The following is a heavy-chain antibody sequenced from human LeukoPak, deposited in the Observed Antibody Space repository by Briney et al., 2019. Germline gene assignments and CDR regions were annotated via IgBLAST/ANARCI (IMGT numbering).Heavy chain of an antibody. D-gene: IGHD4-17*01. V-gene: IGHV4-59*01. CDR2: VFYTGSP. J-gene: IGHJ5*02. CDR3: ARARGGYGDYGNWFDP. CDR1: DPSNTRYY. Sequence: PSETLSLTCTVSDPSNTRYYWTCLRQPPGKGLEGLGFVFYTGSPNYNPSLKSRVTFSLDTSNSQFSLKLTSVTPADTAVYYCARARGGYGDYGNWFDPWGPGTLVVVSS.